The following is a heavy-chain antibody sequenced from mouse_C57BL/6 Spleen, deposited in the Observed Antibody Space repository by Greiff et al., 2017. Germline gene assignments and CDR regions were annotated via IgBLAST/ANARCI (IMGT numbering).Heavy chain of an antibody. Sequence: QVQLQQSGPELVKPGASVKLSCTASGYTFTSYDINWVKQRPGQGLEWIGWIYPRDGSTKYNEKFKGKATFTVDTSSSTAYMELHSLTSEDSAVYFCAREDPYYAMDYWGQGTSVTVSS. J-gene: IGHJ4*01. V-gene: IGHV1-85*01. CDR2: IYPRDGST. CDR3: AREDPYYAMDY. CDR1: GYTFTSYD.